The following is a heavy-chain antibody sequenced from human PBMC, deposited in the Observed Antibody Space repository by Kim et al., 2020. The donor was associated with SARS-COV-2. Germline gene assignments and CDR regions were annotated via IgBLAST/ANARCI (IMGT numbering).Heavy chain of an antibody. Sequence: SVKVSCKASGGTFSSYAISWVRQAPGQGLEWMGGIIPIFGTANYAQKFQGRVTITADESTSTAYMELSSLRSEDTAVYYCARGPSLWGGNYGDYDYWGQGTLVTVSS. CDR3: ARGPSLWGGNYGDYDY. J-gene: IGHJ4*02. CDR1: GGTFSSYA. CDR2: IIPIFGTA. V-gene: IGHV1-69*13. D-gene: IGHD4-17*01.